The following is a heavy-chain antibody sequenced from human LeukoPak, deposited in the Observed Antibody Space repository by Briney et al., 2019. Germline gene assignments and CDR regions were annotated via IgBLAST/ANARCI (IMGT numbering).Heavy chain of an antibody. Sequence: GGSLRLSCAASGFTFSSYGMHWVRQAPGKGLEWVAFIRYDGSNKYYADSVKGRLTFSRDNSKNTLFLQMNSLRPEDTAVYYCAKGLDYGLDYWGQGTLVTVSS. V-gene: IGHV3-30*02. D-gene: IGHD4/OR15-4a*01. CDR2: IRYDGSNK. CDR1: GFTFSSYG. J-gene: IGHJ4*02. CDR3: AKGLDYGLDY.